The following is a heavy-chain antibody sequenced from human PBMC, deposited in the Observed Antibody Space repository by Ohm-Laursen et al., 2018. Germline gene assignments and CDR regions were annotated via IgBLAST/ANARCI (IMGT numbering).Heavy chain of an antibody. D-gene: IGHD1-14*01. CDR2: IKVDGSEK. CDR1: GFTFSSYW. Sequence: SLRLSCAASGFTFSSYWMTWVRQPPGKGLEWVARIKVDGSEKYYVDSVKGRFTISRDDAKNSLYLQMSSLRAEDTAVYYCARFGVNHGVDVWGQGTTVTVSS. CDR3: ARFGVNHGVDV. J-gene: IGHJ6*02. V-gene: IGHV3-7*01.